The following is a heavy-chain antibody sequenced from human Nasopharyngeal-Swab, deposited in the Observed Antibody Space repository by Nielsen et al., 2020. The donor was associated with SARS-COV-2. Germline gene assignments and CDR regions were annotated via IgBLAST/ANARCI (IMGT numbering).Heavy chain of an antibody. Sequence: GGSLKISCAASGFTFSDYHLSWIRQAPGKGLEWVSYISSSGSTIYYADSVKGRFTISRDNAKNSLYLQMNSLRAEDTAVYYCARGVITFGGVIVPFDYWGQGTLVTVSS. CDR1: GFTFSDYH. D-gene: IGHD3-16*02. J-gene: IGHJ4*02. CDR2: ISSSGSTI. V-gene: IGHV3-11*01. CDR3: ARGVITFGGVIVPFDY.